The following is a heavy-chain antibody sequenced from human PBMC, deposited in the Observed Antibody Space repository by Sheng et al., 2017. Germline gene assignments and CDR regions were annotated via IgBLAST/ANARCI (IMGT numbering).Heavy chain of an antibody. CDR2: INPNSGTT. CDR1: GYTFIAYY. CDR3: ASATVTMIRVDY. D-gene: IGHD3-10*01. J-gene: IGHJ4*02. V-gene: IGHV1-2*02. Sequence: QVQLVQSGAEVKNPGASVKVSCKASGYTFIAYYIHWVRQAPGQGLEWMGWINPNSGTTTYAQKFQGRVTMTRDTSISTGYMELSRLGSDDTAVYYCASATVTMIRVDYVGPGNAWSPSP.